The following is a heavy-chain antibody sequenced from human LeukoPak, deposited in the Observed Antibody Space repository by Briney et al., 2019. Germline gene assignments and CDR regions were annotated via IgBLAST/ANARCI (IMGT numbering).Heavy chain of an antibody. V-gene: IGHV1-2*02. D-gene: IGHD5-18*01. CDR2: INPNSGGT. CDR1: GYTLTDYC. CDR3: ARPGVTPDTNWFDS. J-gene: IGHJ5*01. Sequence: ASVKVSCKASGYTLTDYCVHWVRHAPGQGLEWMGWINPNSGGTIYVQKFQGRVTMTRDTSISTAYMELGRLKSDDTAVYYCARPGVTPDTNWFDSWGQGTLVTVSS.